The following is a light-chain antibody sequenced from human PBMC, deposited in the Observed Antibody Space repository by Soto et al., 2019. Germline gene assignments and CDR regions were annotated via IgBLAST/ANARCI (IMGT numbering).Light chain of an antibody. CDR2: DAS. CDR1: QSINRH. Sequence: EIVLTQSPATLSLSPGERATLSCRASQSINRHLAWYRQKPGQAPRLLIYDASNRATGIPARFSGSGSGTDFTLTISSLEPEDFAVYYCQQRSNWPPWTFGQGTKVEIK. J-gene: IGKJ1*01. V-gene: IGKV3-11*01. CDR3: QQRSNWPPWT.